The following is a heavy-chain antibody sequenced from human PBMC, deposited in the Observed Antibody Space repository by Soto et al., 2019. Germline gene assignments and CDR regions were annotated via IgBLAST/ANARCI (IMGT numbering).Heavy chain of an antibody. CDR3: ATAIRYSGYYFDY. CDR1: GYTLTELS. V-gene: IGHV1-24*01. CDR2: FDPEDGET. D-gene: IGHD1-26*01. J-gene: IGHJ4*02. Sequence: ASEKVSCKVSGYTLTELSMHWVRQAPGKGLEWMGGFDPEDGETIYAQKFQGRVTMTEDTSTDTAYMELSSLRSEDTAVYYCATAIRYSGYYFDYWGQGTLVTVSS.